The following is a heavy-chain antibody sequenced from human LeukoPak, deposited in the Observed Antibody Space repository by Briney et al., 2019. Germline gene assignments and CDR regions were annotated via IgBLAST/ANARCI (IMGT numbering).Heavy chain of an antibody. V-gene: IGHV3-33*01. CDR2: IWFDGSNK. Sequence: GGSLRLSCAASGFIFSNDTMHWVRQAPGKGLEWVAFIWFDGSNKHYADSVKGRFTISRDNSEDTLYLQMNSLRAEDTAVYYCARDGTGKTYYDILTGYYPYGMDVWGQGTLVTVSS. J-gene: IGHJ6*02. CDR1: GFIFSNDT. CDR3: ARDGTGKTYYDILTGYYPYGMDV. D-gene: IGHD3-9*01.